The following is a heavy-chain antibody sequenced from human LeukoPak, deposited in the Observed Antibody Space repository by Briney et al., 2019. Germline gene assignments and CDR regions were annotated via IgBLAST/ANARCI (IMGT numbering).Heavy chain of an antibody. D-gene: IGHD6-6*01. CDR3: ARGYSSWTDDAFDI. V-gene: IGHV3-23*01. Sequence: GGSLRLSCAVSGFTFSSYAMTWVRQAPGKGPEWVSSFSGSGGSTYYADSVKGRFTISRGNSKNTLYLQMNSLRAEDTAVYYCARGYSSWTDDAFDIWGQGTMVTVSS. J-gene: IGHJ3*02. CDR1: GFTFSSYA. CDR2: FSGSGGST.